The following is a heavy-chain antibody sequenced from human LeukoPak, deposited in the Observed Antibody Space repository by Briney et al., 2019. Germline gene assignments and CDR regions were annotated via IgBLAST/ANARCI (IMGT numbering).Heavy chain of an antibody. Sequence: PGGSLRLSCAASGFTFSNYAMSWVRQAPGKGLEWVSSISGSGDGTYYTDSVKGRFTISRDNSKNTLYLQMNSLRAEDTAVYYCAKVDSRSLYYFDYWGQGTLVTVSS. CDR1: GFTFSNYA. CDR3: AKVDSRSLYYFDY. CDR2: ISGSGDGT. V-gene: IGHV3-23*01. J-gene: IGHJ4*02. D-gene: IGHD3-22*01.